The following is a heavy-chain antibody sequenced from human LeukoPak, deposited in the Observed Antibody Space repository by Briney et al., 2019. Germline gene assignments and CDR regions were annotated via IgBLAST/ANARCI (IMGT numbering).Heavy chain of an antibody. CDR2: ISSSGSTI. J-gene: IGHJ4*02. CDR1: GLTFSSYE. V-gene: IGHV3-48*03. Sequence: TGGSLRLSCAASGLTFSSYEMNWVRQAPGKGLEWVSYISSSGSTIYYADSVKGRFTISRDNAKNSLYLQMNSLRAEDTAVYYCARGFRSVTTWGYFDYWGQGALVTVSS. CDR3: ARGFRSVTTWGYFDY. D-gene: IGHD4-17*01.